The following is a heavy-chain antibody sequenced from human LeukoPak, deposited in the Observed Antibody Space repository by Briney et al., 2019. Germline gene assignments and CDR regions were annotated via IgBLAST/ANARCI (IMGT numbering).Heavy chain of an antibody. Sequence: GGSLRLSCATSGFTFSSYGMHWVRQAPGKGLEWVAVIWYDGSNKYHADSVKGRFTISRDNSKNTLYLQMNSLRAEDTAVYFCARARYSSSPFDYWGQGTLVTVSS. D-gene: IGHD6-13*01. J-gene: IGHJ4*02. CDR1: GFTFSSYG. CDR3: ARARYSSSPFDY. V-gene: IGHV3-33*01. CDR2: IWYDGSNK.